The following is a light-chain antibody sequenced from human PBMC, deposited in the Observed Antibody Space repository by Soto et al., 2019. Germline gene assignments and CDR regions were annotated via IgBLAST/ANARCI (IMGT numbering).Light chain of an antibody. CDR3: QQSYSTPVT. J-gene: IGKJ5*01. Sequence: DIQMTQSPSSLSASVGDSVIISCRASQSITRFLNWYQQKPGKAPKLLIYAASSLQSGVPSRFSGSGSGTDFTLTISSLQPEDFATYYCQQSYSTPVTFGQGTRLEIK. V-gene: IGKV1-39*01. CDR1: QSITRF. CDR2: AAS.